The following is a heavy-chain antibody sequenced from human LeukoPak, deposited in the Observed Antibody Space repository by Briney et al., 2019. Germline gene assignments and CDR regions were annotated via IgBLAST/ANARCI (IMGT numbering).Heavy chain of an antibody. Sequence: GESLKISCKGSGYSFTSYWIGWVRQMPGKGLEWVGIIHPGDSYTRYSPSFQGQVTISADKSISTAYLQWSSLKASDTAMYYCASPGPYIGNKIDYWGQGTLVTVSS. CDR2: IHPGDSYT. V-gene: IGHV5-51*01. CDR1: GYSFTSYW. CDR3: ASPGPYIGNKIDY. D-gene: IGHD2/OR15-2a*01. J-gene: IGHJ4*02.